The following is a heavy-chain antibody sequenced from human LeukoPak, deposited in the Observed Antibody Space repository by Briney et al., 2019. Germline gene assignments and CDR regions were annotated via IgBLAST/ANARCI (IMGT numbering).Heavy chain of an antibody. CDR3: ARKRSGYYNALFDY. CDR2: ISGDGGGT. J-gene: IGHJ4*02. Sequence: GGSLRLSSAASGFTFDDYAMHWVRQAPGKGLEWVSLISGDGGGTYYADSVKGRFTISRDNRKNSLDLQMNSLRIEDTALYYCARKRSGYYNALFDYRGQGTLVTVSS. CDR1: GFTFDDYA. D-gene: IGHD3-22*01. V-gene: IGHV3-43*02.